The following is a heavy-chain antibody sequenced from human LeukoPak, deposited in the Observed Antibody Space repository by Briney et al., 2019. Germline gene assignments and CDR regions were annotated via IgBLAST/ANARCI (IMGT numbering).Heavy chain of an antibody. CDR1: GGSISNYY. J-gene: IGHJ5*02. V-gene: IGHV4-59*12. CDR2: INYSGRT. D-gene: IGHD3-22*01. CDR3: ARDGLRGGYYHNWFDP. Sequence: SETLSLTCTVSGGSISNYYWSWIRQPPGKGLEWIGYINYSGRTNYNPSLKSRVIISVDMSKNQFSLKLSSVTAAGTAVYYCARDGLRGGYYHNWFDPWGQGTLVTVSS.